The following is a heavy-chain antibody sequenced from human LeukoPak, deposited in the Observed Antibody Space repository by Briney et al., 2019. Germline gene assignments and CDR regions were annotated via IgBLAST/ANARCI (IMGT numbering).Heavy chain of an antibody. D-gene: IGHD2-2*01. CDR1: GFTFDDYA. J-gene: IGHJ3*02. CDR2: ISGDGGST. Sequence: GGSLRLSCAASGFTFDDYAMHWVRQAPGKGLEWVSLISGDGGSTYYADSVKGRFTISRDNAKNSLYLQMNSLRAEDTALYYCARSGYCSSTSCPSYGYTGRAFDIWGQGTMVTVSS. V-gene: IGHV3-43*02. CDR3: ARSGYCSSTSCPSYGYTGRAFDI.